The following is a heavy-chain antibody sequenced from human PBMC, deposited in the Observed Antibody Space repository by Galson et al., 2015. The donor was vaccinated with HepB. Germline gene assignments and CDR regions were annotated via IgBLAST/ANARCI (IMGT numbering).Heavy chain of an antibody. Sequence: SLRLSCAGSGFTFSGYAMGWVRQAPGKGLEWVSSISASTTSTFYADSVKGRFTISRDNSKNTLFLQMNSLRAEDSAVYYCAYCSGGSCYSHGVDIRGQGAAVTGSS. CDR3: AYCSGGSCYSHGVDI. CDR1: GFTFSGYA. CDR2: ISASTTST. J-gene: IGHJ3*02. D-gene: IGHD2-15*01. V-gene: IGHV3-23*01.